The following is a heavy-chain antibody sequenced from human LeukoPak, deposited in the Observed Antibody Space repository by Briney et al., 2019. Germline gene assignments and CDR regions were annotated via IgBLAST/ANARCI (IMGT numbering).Heavy chain of an antibody. Sequence: ASVKVSCKASGYTFTDNYIHWVRQAPRQGLEWMGWINPNSGDTFYAQKFQGRVTMARDTSISTAYMELSSLRSEDTAVYYCAAMDIVVVGNDAFDIWGQGTMVTVSS. CDR1: GYTFTDNY. D-gene: IGHD2-15*01. CDR2: INPNSGDT. J-gene: IGHJ3*02. V-gene: IGHV1-2*02. CDR3: AAMDIVVVGNDAFDI.